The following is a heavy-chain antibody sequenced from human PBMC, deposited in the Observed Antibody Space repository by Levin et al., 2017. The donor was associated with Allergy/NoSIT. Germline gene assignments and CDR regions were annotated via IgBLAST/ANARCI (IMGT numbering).Heavy chain of an antibody. J-gene: IGHJ6*03. CDR3: ARRSYYGSGSYYYYYYYYMDV. Sequence: PSETLSLTCAVYGGSFSGYYWSWIRQPPGKGLEWIGEINHSGSTNYNPSLKSRVTISVDTSKNQFSLKLSSVTAADTAVYYCARRSYYGSGSYYYYYYYYMDVWGKGTTVTVSS. D-gene: IGHD3-10*01. V-gene: IGHV4-34*01. CDR1: GGSFSGYY. CDR2: INHSGST.